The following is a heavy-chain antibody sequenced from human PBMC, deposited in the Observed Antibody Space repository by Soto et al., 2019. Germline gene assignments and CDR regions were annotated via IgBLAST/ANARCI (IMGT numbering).Heavy chain of an antibody. J-gene: IGHJ4*02. D-gene: IGHD2-15*01. CDR2: ISSTGST. CDR3: AGEYCSAGRCYGSGH. CDR1: GCTITQYY. V-gene: IGHV4-59*01. Sequence: SETLSLTCPVSGCTITQYYWHWIRQSPGKGLEWIVSISSTGSTVYNPSLTSRVIISLDTSKNQFSLKLSSVTAADTAVYYCAGEYCSAGRCYGSGHWGQGTLVTVSS.